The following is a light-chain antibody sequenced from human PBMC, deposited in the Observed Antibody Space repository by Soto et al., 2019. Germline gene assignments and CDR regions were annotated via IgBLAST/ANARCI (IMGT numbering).Light chain of an antibody. J-gene: IGKJ2*01. Sequence: EIVLTQSPGSLSLSPRERATLSCRASQSVTSSHLAWYQQKPGQAPRLLIYGASRMATGIPDRFSGSGSGTDFTLTISRLEPEDSAMYYCQQYGSSTYTFGQGTKVEIK. CDR1: QSVTSSH. V-gene: IGKV3-20*01. CDR3: QQYGSSTYT. CDR2: GAS.